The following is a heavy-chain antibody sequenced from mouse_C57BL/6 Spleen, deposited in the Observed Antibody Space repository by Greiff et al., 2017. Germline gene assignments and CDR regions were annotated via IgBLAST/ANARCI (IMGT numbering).Heavy chain of an antibody. D-gene: IGHD1-1*01. J-gene: IGHJ4*01. CDR2: IWSGGST. CDR1: GFSLTSYG. V-gene: IGHV2-4*01. CDR3: AKKGYYGSDAMGY. Sequence: QVQLKESGPGLVQPSQSLSITCTVSGFSLTSYGVHWVRQPPGKGLEWLGVIWSGGSTDYNAAFISRLSISKDNSKSQVFFKMNSLQADDTAIYYCAKKGYYGSDAMGYWGQGTSVTVSS.